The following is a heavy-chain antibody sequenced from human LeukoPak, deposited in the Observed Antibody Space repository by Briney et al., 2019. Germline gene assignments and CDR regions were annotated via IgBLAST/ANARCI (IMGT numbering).Heavy chain of an antibody. D-gene: IGHD2-2*01. Sequence: EASVKVSCKASGYTFTGYYMHWARQAPGQGLEWMGWINPNSGGTNYAQKFQGRVTMTRDTSISTACMELSRLRSDDTAVYYCAGLGYCSSTSCYASNFDFWGQGTLVTVSS. V-gene: IGHV1-2*02. CDR3: AGLGYCSSTSCYASNFDF. CDR1: GYTFTGYY. J-gene: IGHJ4*02. CDR2: INPNSGGT.